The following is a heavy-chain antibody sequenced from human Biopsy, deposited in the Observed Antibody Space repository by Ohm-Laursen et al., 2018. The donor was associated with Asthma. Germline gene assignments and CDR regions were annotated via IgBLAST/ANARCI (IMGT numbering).Heavy chain of an antibody. J-gene: IGHJ6*02. Sequence: SVKVSCKPSGGTFNNYAINWVRQAPGQGLEWMGGTSPIFGSTAYAQKFQGRVTITADVFTSTVYMELSGLRSEDTAVLYCAKARCYYYYCDMEVWGPGTAITVSS. CDR2: TSPIFGST. V-gene: IGHV1-69*13. CDR3: AKARCYYYYCDMEV. CDR1: GGTFNNYA.